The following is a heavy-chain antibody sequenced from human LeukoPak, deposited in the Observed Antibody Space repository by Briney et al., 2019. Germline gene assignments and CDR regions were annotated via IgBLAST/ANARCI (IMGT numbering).Heavy chain of an antibody. Sequence: SETLSLTCAVYGGSFSGYYWSWIRQAPGKGLEWIGEINHSGSTNNNPSLKSRATISVDTPKNQFSLKLSSVTAADTAVYYCAGVYCSSSSCPLRPWYFDLWGRGTLVTVSS. D-gene: IGHD2-2*01. CDR2: INHSGST. J-gene: IGHJ2*01. CDR3: AGVYCSSSSCPLRPWYFDL. CDR1: GGSFSGYY. V-gene: IGHV4-34*04.